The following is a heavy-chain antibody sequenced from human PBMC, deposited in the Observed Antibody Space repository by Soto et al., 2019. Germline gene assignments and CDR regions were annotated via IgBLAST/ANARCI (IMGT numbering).Heavy chain of an antibody. CDR2: ISGSGGST. V-gene: IGHV3-23*01. CDR1: GFTFSSYA. Sequence: LRLSCAASGFTFSSYAMSWVRQAPGKGLEWVSAISGSGGSTYYADSVKGRFTISRDNSKNTLYLQMNSLRAEDTAVYYCAKDRSSGWYFGEYYFDYWGQGTLVTVSS. CDR3: AKDRSSGWYFGEYYFDY. J-gene: IGHJ4*02. D-gene: IGHD6-19*01.